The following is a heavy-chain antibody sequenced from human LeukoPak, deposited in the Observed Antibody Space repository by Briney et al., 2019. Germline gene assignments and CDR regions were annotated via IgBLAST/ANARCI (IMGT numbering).Heavy chain of an antibody. CDR3: ARGGYYYYYMDV. V-gene: IGHV4-4*07. J-gene: IGHJ6*03. CDR2: IYTSGST. CDR1: GGSISGYF. Sequence: QASETLSLTCTVSGGSISGYFWSWIRQPAGKGLEWIGRIYTSGSTNYNPSLKSRVTISVDTSKNQFSLKLSSVTAADTAVYYCARGGYYYYYMDVWGKGTTVTISS.